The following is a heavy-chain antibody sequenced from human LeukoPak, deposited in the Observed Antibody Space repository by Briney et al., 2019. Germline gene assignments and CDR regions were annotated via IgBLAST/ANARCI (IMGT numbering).Heavy chain of an antibody. CDR2: IYYSGST. J-gene: IGHJ4*02. CDR1: GGSISSSSYY. CDR3: ASPVLDYYDSSGSDY. V-gene: IGHV4-39*07. D-gene: IGHD3-22*01. Sequence: PSETLSLTCTVSGGSISSSSYYWGWIRQPPGKGLEWIGSIYYSGSTYYNPSLKSRVTISVDTSKNQFSLKLSSVTAADTAVYYCASPVLDYYDSSGSDYWGQGTLVTVSS.